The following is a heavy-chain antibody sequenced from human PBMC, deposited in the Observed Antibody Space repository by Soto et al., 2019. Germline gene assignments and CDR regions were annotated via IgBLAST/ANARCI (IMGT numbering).Heavy chain of an antibody. CDR2: ISATGGST. D-gene: IGHD1-26*01. V-gene: IGHV3-23*01. J-gene: IGHJ6*02. CDR1: GFSFSTYA. CDR3: AKDLRYSTNYYYAVDV. Sequence: EAQLLESGGGLVQPGGSLRLSCAASGFSFSTYAMSWVRQAPGKGLEWVSVISATGGSTFYADSVKGRFTVSRDNSGNTLYLQMISLRVEDTALYYCAKDLRYSTNYYYAVDVWGQGTTVTVSS.